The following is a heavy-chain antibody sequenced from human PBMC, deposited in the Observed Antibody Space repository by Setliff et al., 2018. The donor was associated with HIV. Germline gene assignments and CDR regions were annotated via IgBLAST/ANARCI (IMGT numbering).Heavy chain of an antibody. CDR1: GGSITGYY. J-gene: IGHJ1*01. Sequence: SETLSLTCTVSGGSITGYYWSWIRQPAGKGLEWIGHIYTSGSTSGSTYYNPSLKSRVIISVDMSKNQFSLNLNSVTATDTAAYYCVRHGGWYGGSEYFQHWGQGTLVTVSS. D-gene: IGHD6-19*01. CDR2: IYTSGST. V-gene: IGHV4-4*07. CDR3: VRHGGWYGGSEYFQH.